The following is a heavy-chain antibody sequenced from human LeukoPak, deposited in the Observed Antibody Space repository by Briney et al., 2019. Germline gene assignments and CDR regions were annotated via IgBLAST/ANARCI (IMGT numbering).Heavy chain of an antibody. CDR1: RFTFSTYA. CDR3: AKISSSAESNFDY. D-gene: IGHD6-25*01. V-gene: IGHV3-33*06. CDR2: IWPDGSKK. Sequence: PGRTLRLSRAASRFTFSTYAMHWVRQAPAKGMEWVAFIWPDGSKKYYADSVKGRFAISRENSKNTVYLQMNDLSPEDTALYFCAKISSSAESNFDYWGQGTLLTVSS. J-gene: IGHJ4*02.